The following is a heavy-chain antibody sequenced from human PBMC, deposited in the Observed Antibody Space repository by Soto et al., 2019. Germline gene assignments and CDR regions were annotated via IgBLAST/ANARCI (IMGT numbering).Heavy chain of an antibody. CDR1: GFTFSGFD. CDR3: AKGDYYDSSGYYYVGSLPY. CDR2: IGTAGDT. V-gene: IGHV3-13*01. Sequence: GGSLRLSCEASGFTFSGFDMHWVRQPTGKGLEWVSTIGTAGDTYYAVSVKGRFTISRDNAKNSLSLQMNSLRAGDTAVYYCAKGDYYDSSGYYYVGSLPYWGQGTLVTVSS. J-gene: IGHJ4*02. D-gene: IGHD3-22*01.